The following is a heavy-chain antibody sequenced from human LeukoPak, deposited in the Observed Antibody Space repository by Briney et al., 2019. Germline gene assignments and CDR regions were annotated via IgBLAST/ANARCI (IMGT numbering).Heavy chain of an antibody. CDR1: GFTFSTYW. J-gene: IGHJ4*02. CDR2: ISGSGGST. Sequence: GGSLRLPCAASGFTFSTYWMSWVRQAPGKGLEWVSAISGSGGSTYYADSVKGRFTISRDNSKNTLYLQMNSLRAEDTAVYYCAKDLYYDSGSTFDYWGQGTLVTVSS. D-gene: IGHD3-10*01. CDR3: AKDLYYDSGSTFDY. V-gene: IGHV3-23*01.